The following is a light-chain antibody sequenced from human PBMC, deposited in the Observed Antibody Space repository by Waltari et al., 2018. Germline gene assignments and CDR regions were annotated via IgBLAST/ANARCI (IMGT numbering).Light chain of an antibody. Sequence: QSALTQPAPVSGSPGQSITLSCPGASRTVGDYNYGSWYQQIPGKPPKVIIYDVTKRPSGVSNRFSGSKSGNSASLSISGLQAEDEAHYYCCSYAGRSTWVFGGGTKVTVL. CDR3: CSYAGRSTWV. CDR1: SRTVGDYNY. CDR2: DVT. J-gene: IGLJ3*02. V-gene: IGLV2-14*03.